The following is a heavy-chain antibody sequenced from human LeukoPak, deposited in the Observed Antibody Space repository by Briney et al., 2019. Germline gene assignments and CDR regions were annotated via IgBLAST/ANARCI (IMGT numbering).Heavy chain of an antibody. J-gene: IGHJ4*02. CDR2: ISTSNSYI. V-gene: IGHV3-21*01. D-gene: IGHD1-26*01. CDR1: GFTFSSYS. Sequence: GGSLRLSCAASGFTFSSYSINWVRHAPGEGLELVSFISTSNSYIFNADSMKGRLTISRDNAKNYLFLQMISLRAEDTAVYYCATGGVGATSPLFIDYWGQGTLVTVSS. CDR3: ATGGVGATSPLFIDY.